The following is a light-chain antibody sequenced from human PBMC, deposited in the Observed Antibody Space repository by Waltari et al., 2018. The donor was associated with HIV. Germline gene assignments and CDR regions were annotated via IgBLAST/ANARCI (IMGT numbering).Light chain of an antibody. CDR2: WAY. J-gene: IGKJ2*01. CDR1: QNVLYSSNNMTY. V-gene: IGKV4-1*01. CDR3: QQYYSTPPT. Sequence: DIVMTQSPDSLAVSLGERATLNCTSTQNVLYSSNNMTYLAWYQHKLGQLPKLLFYWAYTRETGVPDRFSGSGAGTDFTLTISSLQADDVAVYYCQQYYSTPPTFGQGTKLEIK.